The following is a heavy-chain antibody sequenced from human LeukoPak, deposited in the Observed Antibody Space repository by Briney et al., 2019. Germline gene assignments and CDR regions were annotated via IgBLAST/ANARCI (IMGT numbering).Heavy chain of an antibody. CDR3: ESCSCDTSGSHYFDY. CDR2: IKPSSGAT. V-gene: IGHV1-2*02. J-gene: IGHJ4*02. CDR1: GYTVSVHY. D-gene: IGHD2-21*02. Sequence: ASVKVCCTGAGYTVSVHYMHWIWKAPGQGLEWMGWIKPSSGATNYAQKFRGRVTMTRDTSNRTSYMELSRLTSVDTALYYCESCSCDTSGSHYFDYWGQGTLVTVSS.